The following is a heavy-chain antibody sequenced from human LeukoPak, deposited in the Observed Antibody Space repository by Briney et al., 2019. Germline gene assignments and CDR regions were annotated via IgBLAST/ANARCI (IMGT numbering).Heavy chain of an antibody. CDR3: VSTPGYSSSWYTYFQH. CDR1: GYTFTSYG. D-gene: IGHD6-13*01. Sequence: ASVKVSCKASGYTFTSYGISWVRQAPGQGLEWMGWISAYNGNTNYAQKLQGRVTMTTDTSMSTAYMELRSLRSDDTAVYYCVSTPGYSSSWYTYFQHWGQGTLVTVSS. CDR2: ISAYNGNT. J-gene: IGHJ1*01. V-gene: IGHV1-18*01.